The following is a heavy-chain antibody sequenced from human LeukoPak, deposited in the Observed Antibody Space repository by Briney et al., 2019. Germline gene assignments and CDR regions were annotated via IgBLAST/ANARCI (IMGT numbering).Heavy chain of an antibody. CDR3: ARHRIAANWFDL. CDR2: IIPIFGTA. Sequence: ASVKVSCKASGGTFSSYAISWVRQAPGQGLEWMGGIIPIFGTANYAQKFQGRVTITTDESTSTAYMELSSLRSEDTAVYYCARHRIAANWFDLWGQGTLVTVSS. J-gene: IGHJ5*02. CDR1: GGTFSSYA. V-gene: IGHV1-69*05. D-gene: IGHD6-25*01.